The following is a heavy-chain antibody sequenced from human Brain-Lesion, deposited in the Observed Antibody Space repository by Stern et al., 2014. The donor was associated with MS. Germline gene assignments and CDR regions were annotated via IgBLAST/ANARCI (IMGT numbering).Heavy chain of an antibody. D-gene: IGHD6-13*01. J-gene: IGHJ4*02. CDR2: IRGRCDSA. V-gene: IGHV3-23*04. Sequence: VQLVQSGGGLVQPGGSLRLSCAASGFSFSIYAMNWVRQAPGKGPEWVAAIRGRCDSAFYADSVNGRFTISRDNSKNTVYLQMNSLRADDTAVYYCAKGLRQQLVPFDYWGQGTLVSVSS. CDR1: GFSFSIYA. CDR3: AKGLRQQLVPFDY.